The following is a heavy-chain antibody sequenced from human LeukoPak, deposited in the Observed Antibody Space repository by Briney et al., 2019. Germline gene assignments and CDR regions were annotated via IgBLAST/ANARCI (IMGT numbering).Heavy chain of an antibody. CDR1: GYTFTSYY. D-gene: IGHD5-18*01. J-gene: IGHJ4*02. Sequence: ALVKVSCKASGYTFTSYYMHWVRQAPGQGLEWMGIINPSGGGASSAQKFQGRVTITADESTSTAYMELSSLRSEDTAVYYCARDQSDTAMGPFDYWGQGTLVTVSS. V-gene: IGHV1-46*01. CDR3: ARDQSDTAMGPFDY. CDR2: INPSGGGA.